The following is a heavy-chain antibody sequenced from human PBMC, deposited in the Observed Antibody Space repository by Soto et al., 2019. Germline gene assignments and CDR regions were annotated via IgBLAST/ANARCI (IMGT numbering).Heavy chain of an antibody. CDR3: ARVSVVVVPAAPPKFEIFDY. CDR2: IYYSGST. CDR1: GGSISSGDYY. V-gene: IGHV4-30-4*01. J-gene: IGHJ4*02. D-gene: IGHD2-2*01. Sequence: SETLSHTCTVSGGSISSGDYYWSWIRQPPGKGLEWVGYIYYSGSTYYNPSLKSRVTISVDTSKNQFSLKLSSVTAADTAVYYCARVSVVVVPAAPPKFEIFDYWGQGTLVTVSP.